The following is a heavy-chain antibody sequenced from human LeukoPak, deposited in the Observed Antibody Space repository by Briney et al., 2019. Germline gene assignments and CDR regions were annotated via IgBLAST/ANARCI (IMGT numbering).Heavy chain of an antibody. Sequence: PAETLSLTCTVSGGSISSLSYYWAWIRQSPGKGLEWIGEISHSGSINYNPSLKSRVIISVDTSKNQFSLKLSSVTAADTAVYYCARDFTRWGQGTLVTVSS. J-gene: IGHJ4*02. V-gene: IGHV4-39*07. CDR3: ARDFTR. D-gene: IGHD3-3*01. CDR1: GGSISSLSYY. CDR2: ISHSGSI.